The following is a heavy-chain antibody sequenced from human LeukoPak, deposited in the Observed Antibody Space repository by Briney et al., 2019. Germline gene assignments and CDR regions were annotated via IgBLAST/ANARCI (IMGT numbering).Heavy chain of an antibody. CDR2: ISGSGGST. D-gene: IGHD3-22*01. J-gene: IGHJ3*02. V-gene: IGHV3-23*01. CDR1: GFTFSSYA. Sequence: GGSLRLSCAASGFTFSSYAMSWVRQAPGKGLEWVSAISGSGGSTHYADSVKGRFTISRDSSKNTLYLQMNSLRAEDTAVYYCAKDQRGITMIVVGILGAFDIWGQGTMVTVSS. CDR3: AKDQRGITMIVVGILGAFDI.